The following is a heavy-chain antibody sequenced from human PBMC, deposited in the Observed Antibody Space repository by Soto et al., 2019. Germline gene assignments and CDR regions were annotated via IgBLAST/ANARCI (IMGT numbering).Heavy chain of an antibody. D-gene: IGHD6-6*01. J-gene: IGHJ4*02. CDR2: IYYRGST. Sequence: QLQLQESGPGLVKPSETLSLTCTVSGGSISSSSYYWGWIRQPPGKGLEWIGSIYYRGSTYYNPSIKTRVTISVDTANNHFSLKLSSVTAADTAVYYCARRLVSGVWVEYSSSLFDYWCQGTLVTVSS. CDR3: ARRLVSGVWVEYSSSLFDY. CDR1: GGSISSSSYY. V-gene: IGHV4-39*01.